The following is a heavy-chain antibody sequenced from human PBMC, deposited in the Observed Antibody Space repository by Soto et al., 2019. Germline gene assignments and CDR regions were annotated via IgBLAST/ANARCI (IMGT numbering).Heavy chain of an antibody. CDR3: AADDCSGGSCYSAPRIDS. V-gene: IGHV1-58*01. J-gene: IGHJ4*02. Sequence: SVKVSCKASGFTFTSSAVQWVRQARGQRLEWIGWIVVGSGNTNYAQKFQERVTITRDMSTSTAYMELSSLRSEDTAVYYCAADDCSGGSCYSAPRIDSWGQGTLVTVSS. D-gene: IGHD2-15*01. CDR1: GFTFTSSA. CDR2: IVVGSGNT.